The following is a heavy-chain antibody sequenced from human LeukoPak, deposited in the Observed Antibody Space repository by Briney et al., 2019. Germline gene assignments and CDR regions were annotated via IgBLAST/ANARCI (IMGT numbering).Heavy chain of an antibody. CDR3: ARDRGVTAFDY. V-gene: IGHV3-30*03. CDR1: GFTFSSYG. J-gene: IGHJ4*02. Sequence: GGSLRLSCTASGFTFSSYGMHWVRQAPGKGLERVTVISYDGSNEYYADSVKGRFTISRDNAKNSLYLQMNSLRAEDTAVYYCARDRGVTAFDYWGQGTLVTVSS. D-gene: IGHD3-10*01. CDR2: ISYDGSNE.